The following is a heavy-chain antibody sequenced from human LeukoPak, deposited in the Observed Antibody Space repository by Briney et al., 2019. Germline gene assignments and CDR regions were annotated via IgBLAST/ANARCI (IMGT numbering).Heavy chain of an antibody. CDR1: GFTFSSYS. V-gene: IGHV3-21*01. J-gene: IGHJ6*04. Sequence: GGSLRLSCAASGFTFSSYSMNWVRQAPGKGLEWVSSISSSSSYIYYADSVKGRFTISRDNAKNSLYLQMNSLRAEDTAVYYCARDPNDFWRGYPTGAAKDVWGKGTTVTVSS. D-gene: IGHD3-3*01. CDR3: ARDPNDFWRGYPTGAAKDV. CDR2: ISSSSSYI.